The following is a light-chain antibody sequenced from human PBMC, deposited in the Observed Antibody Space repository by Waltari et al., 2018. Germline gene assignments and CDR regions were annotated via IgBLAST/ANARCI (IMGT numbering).Light chain of an antibody. CDR2: GAS. J-gene: IGKJ2*01. CDR3: QQYGSSIMYT. Sequence: VLTQSPGTLPLSPGETATLSCRASQTITKRYFAWYQQKPGHAPRLLIYGASSSAAGVPDRFSGSGSGTDFTLTISRLEPEDFAVYFCQQYGSSIMYTFGQGTKLEIK. V-gene: IGKV3-20*01. CDR1: QTITKRY.